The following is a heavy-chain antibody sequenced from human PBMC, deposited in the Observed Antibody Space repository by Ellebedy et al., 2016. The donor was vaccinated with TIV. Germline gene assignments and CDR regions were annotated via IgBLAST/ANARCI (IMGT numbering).Heavy chain of an antibody. CDR2: IYHSGST. CDR3: ARVSDYGGWFDP. Sequence: SETLSLXCAVSGGSISSGGYSWSWIRQPPGKGLEWIGYIYHSGSTYYNPSLKSRVTISVDRSKNQFSLKLSSVTAADTAVYYCARVSDYGGWFDPWGQGTLVTVSS. V-gene: IGHV4-30-2*01. CDR1: GGSISSGGYS. J-gene: IGHJ5*02. D-gene: IGHD4-23*01.